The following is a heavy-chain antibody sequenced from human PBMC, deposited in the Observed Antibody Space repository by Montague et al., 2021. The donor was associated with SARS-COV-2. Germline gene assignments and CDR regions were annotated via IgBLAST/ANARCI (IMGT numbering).Heavy chain of an antibody. J-gene: IGHJ5*02. V-gene: IGHV4-31*03. CDR3: ARATRSIVVLNWFDP. D-gene: IGHD3-22*01. Sequence: TLSLTSTLSGGSISSGGYYWSWIRQHPGKGLEWIGYIYYSGSTYYNPSLKSRVTISVDTSKNQFSLKLSSVTAADTAVYYCARATRSIVVLNWFDPWGQGTLVTVSS. CDR1: GGSISSGGYY. CDR2: IYYSGST.